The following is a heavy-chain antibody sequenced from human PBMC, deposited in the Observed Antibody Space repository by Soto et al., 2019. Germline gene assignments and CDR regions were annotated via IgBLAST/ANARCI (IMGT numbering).Heavy chain of an antibody. D-gene: IGHD5-12*01. J-gene: IGHJ4*02. Sequence: QVQLVQSGAEVKKPGASVKVSCKASGYTLTSYDINWVRQATGQGLEWMGWMNVHSGNTGYAQKFQGRVTMTRKTAISTAYMELSRLTSDDTAVYYCARASSGRGHSGYDYDYCGQGTLVTVSS. CDR2: MNVHSGNT. CDR1: GYTLTSYD. V-gene: IGHV1-8*01. CDR3: ARASSGRGHSGYDYDY.